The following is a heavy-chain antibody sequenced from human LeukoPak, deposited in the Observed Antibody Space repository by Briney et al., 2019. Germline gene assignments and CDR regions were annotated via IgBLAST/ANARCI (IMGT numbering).Heavy chain of an antibody. V-gene: IGHV4-59*08. J-gene: IGHJ2*01. D-gene: IGHD5-12*01. CDR1: GDSISTYY. CDR3: ARRDTWVRPPHWNFDL. CDR2: IDHSGST. Sequence: PSETLSLTCTVSGDSISTYYWTWIRQPPGKGLEWIGYIDHSGSTNYNPSLRSRVTISVDTSENQFSLNLRFVTAADTAVYYCARRDTWVRPPHWNFDLWGRGTLVTVSS.